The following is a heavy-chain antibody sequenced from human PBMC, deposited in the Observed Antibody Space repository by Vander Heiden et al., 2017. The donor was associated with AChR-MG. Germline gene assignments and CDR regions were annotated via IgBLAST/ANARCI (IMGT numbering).Heavy chain of an antibody. CDR1: GGSISSSTYY. D-gene: IGHD3-22*01. Sequence: QLQLQESGPGLVKPSETLSLTCTVSGGSISSSTYYWGWIRQPPGKGLEWIGSIYYSGSTYYNPSLKSRGTISVDTSKNQFSLKLSSVTAADTAVYYCARHESYYDSSGDDYDRCWFDPWGQGTLVTVS. CDR3: ARHESYYDSSGDDYDRCWFDP. V-gene: IGHV4-39*01. J-gene: IGHJ5*02. CDR2: IYYSGST.